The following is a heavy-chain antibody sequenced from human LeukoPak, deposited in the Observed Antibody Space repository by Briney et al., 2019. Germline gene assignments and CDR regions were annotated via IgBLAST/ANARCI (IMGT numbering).Heavy chain of an antibody. V-gene: IGHV3-66*01. CDR3: AREVGATKVNAFDI. CDR1: GFTVITNY. CDR2: VYSGGST. Sequence: GGSLRLSCAASGFTVITNYMNWVRQAPGKGLEWVSVVYSGGSTFYADSVKGRFTISRDNSKNTLYLQMNSLRAEDTAVYYCAREVGATKVNAFDIWGQGTMVTVSS. J-gene: IGHJ3*02. D-gene: IGHD1-26*01.